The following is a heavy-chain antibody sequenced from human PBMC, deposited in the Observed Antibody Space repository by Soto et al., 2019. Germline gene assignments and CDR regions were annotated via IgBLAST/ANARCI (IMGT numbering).Heavy chain of an antibody. CDR3: AREREPYYDFWSAHTRRGGGFDY. J-gene: IGHJ4*02. V-gene: IGHV3-74*01. D-gene: IGHD3-3*01. CDR2: INSDGSST. CDR1: GFTFSSYW. Sequence: EVQLVESGGGLVQPGGSLRLSCAASGFTFSSYWMHWVRQAPGKGLVWVSRINSDGSSTSYADSVKGRFTISRDNAKNTLYLQMNSLRAEDTAVYYCAREREPYYDFWSAHTRRGGGFDYWGQGTLVTVSS.